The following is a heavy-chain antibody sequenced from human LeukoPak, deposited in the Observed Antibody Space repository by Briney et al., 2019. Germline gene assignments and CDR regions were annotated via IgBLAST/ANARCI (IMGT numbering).Heavy chain of an antibody. V-gene: IGHV4-39*07. CDR2: IYYSGST. J-gene: IGHJ4*02. D-gene: IGHD3-22*01. Sequence: SETLSLTCTVSGGSISSSSYYWGWIRQPPGKGLEWIGNIYYSGSTYYNPSLKSRVTISVDTSKNQFSLKLSSVTAADTAVYYCATVVVVIYPPQYYFDYWGQGTLVTVSS. CDR1: GGSISSSSYY. CDR3: ATVVVVIYPPQYYFDY.